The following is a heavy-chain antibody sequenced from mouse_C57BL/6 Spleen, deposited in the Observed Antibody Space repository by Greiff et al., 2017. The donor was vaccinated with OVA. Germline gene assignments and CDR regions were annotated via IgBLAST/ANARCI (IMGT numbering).Heavy chain of an antibody. V-gene: IGHV1-82*01. D-gene: IGHD2-1*01. CDR1: GYAFSSSW. CDR3: ARYYYGNYFDY. CDR2: IYPGDGDT. Sequence: VKLVESGPELVKPGASVKISCKASGYAFSSSWMNWVKQRPGKGLEWIGRIYPGDGDTNYNGKFKGKATLTADKSSSTAYMQLSSLTSEDSAVYFCARYYYGNYFDYWGQGTTLTVSS. J-gene: IGHJ2*01.